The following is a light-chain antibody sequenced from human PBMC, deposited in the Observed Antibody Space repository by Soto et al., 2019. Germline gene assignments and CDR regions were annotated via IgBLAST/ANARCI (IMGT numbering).Light chain of an antibody. V-gene: IGLV2-14*01. CDR2: GFC. Sequence: QSVLTPPASVTGSPGQSITISCTGTSSDVGYYNYVSWYQQHPGKSPQRLIYGFCDRPSGVSGRFSGSKSGNTASLTISGLQADDEADYYCSSYAISSTQVFGTGTKVTVL. CDR1: SSDVGYYNY. J-gene: IGLJ1*01. CDR3: SSYAISSTQV.